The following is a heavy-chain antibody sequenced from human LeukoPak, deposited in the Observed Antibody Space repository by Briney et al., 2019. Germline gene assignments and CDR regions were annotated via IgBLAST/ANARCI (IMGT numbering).Heavy chain of an antibody. Sequence: PGGSLRLSCAASGFTFGSYSMNWVRQAPGKGLEWVSSISSSSSYIYYADSVKGRFTISRDNAKNSLYLQMNSLRAEDTAVYYCADHSSSSDAFDIWGQGTMVTVSS. CDR2: ISSSSSYI. J-gene: IGHJ3*02. CDR3: ADHSSSSDAFDI. V-gene: IGHV3-21*01. D-gene: IGHD6-13*01. CDR1: GFTFGSYS.